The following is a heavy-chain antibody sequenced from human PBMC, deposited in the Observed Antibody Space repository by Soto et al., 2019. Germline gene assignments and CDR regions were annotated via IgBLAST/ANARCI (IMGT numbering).Heavy chain of an antibody. J-gene: IGHJ5*02. V-gene: IGHV3-33*01. CDR3: ARGYGWFDP. CDR1: GFTFSSYG. Sequence: QVQLVESGGGVVQPGRSLRLSCAASGFTFSSYGMHWVRQAPGKGLEWVAVLWYDGSNKYYADSVKGRFTISRDNSKNTLYLQMNSLRAKDTAVYYCARGYGWFDPWGQGTLVTVSS. D-gene: IGHD6-13*01. CDR2: LWYDGSNK.